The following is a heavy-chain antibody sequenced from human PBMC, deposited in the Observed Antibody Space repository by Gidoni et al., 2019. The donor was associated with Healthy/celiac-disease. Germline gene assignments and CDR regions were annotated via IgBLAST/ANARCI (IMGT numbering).Heavy chain of an antibody. CDR1: AFTFRSYA. V-gene: IGHV3-23*01. Sequence: EVQLLESGGGLVQPGGSLRLSCAASAFTFRSYAMSWVRQAPGKGLEWVSAISGSGGSTYYADSVKGRFTISRDNSKNTLYLQMNSLRAEDTAVYYCAKVLGPGIAAVGNFDYWGQGTLVTVSS. D-gene: IGHD6-13*01. J-gene: IGHJ4*02. CDR3: AKVLGPGIAAVGNFDY. CDR2: ISGSGGST.